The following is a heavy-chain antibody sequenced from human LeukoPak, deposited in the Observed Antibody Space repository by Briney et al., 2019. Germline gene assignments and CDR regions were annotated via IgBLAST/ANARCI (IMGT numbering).Heavy chain of an antibody. D-gene: IGHD6-13*01. CDR3: AKRGHYSINWYHYFDY. Sequence: GGSLRLSCAASGFTFTTYGLHWVRQAPGKGLEWVAAIASNGGSEYYADSVKGRFTISRDNSKNTLFLQMNSLRPDNTAVYYCAKRGHYSINWYHYFDYWGQGTLVTVSS. V-gene: IGHV3-30*18. CDR2: IASNGGSE. J-gene: IGHJ4*02. CDR1: GFTFTTYG.